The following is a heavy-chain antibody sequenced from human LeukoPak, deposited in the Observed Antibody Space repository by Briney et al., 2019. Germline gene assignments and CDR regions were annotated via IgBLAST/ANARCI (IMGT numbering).Heavy chain of an antibody. D-gene: IGHD1-1*01. J-gene: IGHJ4*02. CDR3: ARDLESYFDY. Sequence: PGGSLRLSCAASGFTFSSYAMSWVRQAPGKGLEWVSAISGSGGSTYYADSVKGRFTISRDNAKNSLYLQMNSLRAEDTAVYYCARDLESYFDYWGQGTLVTVSS. V-gene: IGHV3-23*01. CDR2: ISGSGGST. CDR1: GFTFSSYA.